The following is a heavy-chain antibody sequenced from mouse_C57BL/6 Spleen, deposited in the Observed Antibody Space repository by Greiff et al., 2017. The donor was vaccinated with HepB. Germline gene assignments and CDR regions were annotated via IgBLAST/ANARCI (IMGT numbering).Heavy chain of an antibody. CDR3: ARGNYGSGLYAMDY. CDR1: GYTFTSYW. Sequence: VQLQQPGTELVKPGASVKLSCKASGYTFTSYWMHWVMQRPGQGLEWIGNINPSNGGNNYNEKFKSKATLTVDKSSSTAYMQLSSLTSEDSAVYNCARGNYGSGLYAMDYWGQGTSVTVAS. V-gene: IGHV1-53*01. J-gene: IGHJ4*01. D-gene: IGHD1-1*01. CDR2: INPSNGGN.